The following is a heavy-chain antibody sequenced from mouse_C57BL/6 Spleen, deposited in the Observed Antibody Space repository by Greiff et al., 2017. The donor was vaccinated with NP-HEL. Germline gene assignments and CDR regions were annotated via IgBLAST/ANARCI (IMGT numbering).Heavy chain of an antibody. CDR2: INPSSGYT. D-gene: IGHD2-5*01. Sequence: QVQLQQPGAELVKPGASVKLSCKASGYTFTSYWMHWVKQRPGQGLEWIGYINPSSGYTKYNQKFKDKATLTADKSSSTAYMQLSSLTYEDSAVYYCASDYSNSGYWGQGTTLTVSS. V-gene: IGHV1-7*01. CDR1: GYTFTSYW. CDR3: ASDYSNSGY. J-gene: IGHJ2*01.